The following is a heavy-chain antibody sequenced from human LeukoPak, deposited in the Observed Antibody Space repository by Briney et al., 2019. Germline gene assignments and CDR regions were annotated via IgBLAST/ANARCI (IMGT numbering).Heavy chain of an antibody. V-gene: IGHV4-39*01. D-gene: IGHD3-10*01. CDR3: ARQVSHAFDV. CDR2: IYYSGTT. Sequence: SETLPLTCSVSGGSIPPSSATYALGWVRQPPGKGLEWIGSIYYSGTTHYNPSLKSRATISLDTSKNEFSLKLSSVTAADTSVYYCARQVSHAFDVWGQGTMVVGSS. J-gene: IGHJ3*01. CDR1: GGSIPPSSATYA.